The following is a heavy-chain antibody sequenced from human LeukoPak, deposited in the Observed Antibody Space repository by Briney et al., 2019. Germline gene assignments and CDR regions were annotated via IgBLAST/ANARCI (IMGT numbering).Heavy chain of an antibody. D-gene: IGHD2-21*02. CDR1: GFTFSSYG. CDR2: ISGSGGST. J-gene: IGHJ4*02. V-gene: IGHV3-23*01. Sequence: PGGSLRLSCAASGFTFSSYGMSWVRQAPGKGLEWVSAISGSGGSTYYADSVKGRFTISRDNSKNTLYLQMNSLRAEDTAVYYCAKGRAYCGGDCYSDYWGQGTLVTVSS. CDR3: AKGRAYCGGDCYSDY.